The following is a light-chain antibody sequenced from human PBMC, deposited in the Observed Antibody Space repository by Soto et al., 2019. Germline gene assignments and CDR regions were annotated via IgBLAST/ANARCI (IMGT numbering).Light chain of an antibody. V-gene: IGLV7-46*01. CDR1: TGAVTSGHY. CDR3: LLIYPGVGEV. Sequence: QAVVTQEPSLTVSPGGTVTLTCGSSTGAVTSGHYPHWFQQKSGQAPRTLIYDTNNRHSWTPARFSGSLLGGKGALTLSDAQPEDEADYYCLLIYPGVGEVFGTGTNVAVL. CDR2: DTN. J-gene: IGLJ1*01.